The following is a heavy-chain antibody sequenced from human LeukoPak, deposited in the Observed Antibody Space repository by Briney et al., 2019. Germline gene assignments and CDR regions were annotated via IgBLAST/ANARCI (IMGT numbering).Heavy chain of an antibody. D-gene: IGHD5-24*01. CDR3: ARRREMATLVYAFDI. Sequence: SGPTLVNPTQTLTLTCTFSGFSLSTTGVGVGWIRQPPGKALDWLALIYWNDDKRYSPSLKSRLTITKDTSRNQVVLTMTNMDPVDTATYYCARRREMATLVYAFDIWGQGTMVTVPS. V-gene: IGHV2-5*01. CDR1: GFSLSTTGVG. J-gene: IGHJ3*02. CDR2: IYWNDDK.